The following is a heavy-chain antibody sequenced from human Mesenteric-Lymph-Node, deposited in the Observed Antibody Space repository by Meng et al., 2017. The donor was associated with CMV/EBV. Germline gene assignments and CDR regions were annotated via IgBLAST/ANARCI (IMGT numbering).Heavy chain of an antibody. D-gene: IGHD5-12*01. J-gene: IGHJ4*02. V-gene: IGHV4-59*12. Sequence: SETLSLTCTVSGGSISSYYWSWIRQPPGKGLEWIGYIYYSGSTNYNPSLKSRVTISVDTSKNQFSLKLSSVTAADTAVYYCARDYSGYGRLDSWGQGTLVTVSS. CDR1: GGSISSYY. CDR3: ARDYSGYGRLDS. CDR2: IYYSGST.